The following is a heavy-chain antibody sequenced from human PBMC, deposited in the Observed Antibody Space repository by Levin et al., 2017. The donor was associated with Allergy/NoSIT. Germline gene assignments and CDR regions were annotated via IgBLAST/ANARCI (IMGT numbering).Heavy chain of an antibody. J-gene: IGHJ6*02. Sequence: ASVKVSCKASGYTFTSYYMHWVRQAPGQGLEWMGIINPSGGSTSYAQKFQGRVTMTRDTSTSTVYMELSSLRSEDTAVYYCAGYSSSSDYYYYGMDVWGQGTTVTVSS. V-gene: IGHV1-46*01. CDR1: GYTFTSYY. CDR3: AGYSSSSDYYYYGMDV. D-gene: IGHD6-6*01. CDR2: INPSGGST.